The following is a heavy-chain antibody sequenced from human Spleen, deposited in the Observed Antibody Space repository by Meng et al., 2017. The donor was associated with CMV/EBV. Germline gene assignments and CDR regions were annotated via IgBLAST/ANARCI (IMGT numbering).Heavy chain of an antibody. CDR3: VRVDDYGRSGGVY. V-gene: IGHV3-23*01. CDR1: GFTFSNFP. Sequence: ASGFTFSNFPMSWVRQAPGKGLEWVSAISATGVSTYYADSVKGRFTISRDNSKSTPYVRMNSLRAEDTAVYYCVRVDDYGRSGGVYWGQGTLVTVSS. CDR2: ISATGVST. D-gene: IGHD4-17*01. J-gene: IGHJ4*02.